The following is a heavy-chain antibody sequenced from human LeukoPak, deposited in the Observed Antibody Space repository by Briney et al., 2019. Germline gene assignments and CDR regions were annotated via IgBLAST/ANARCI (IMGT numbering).Heavy chain of an antibody. V-gene: IGHV3-23*01. CDR3: AKDPYCSGGSCYPMTFDP. CDR2: ISGSDGST. D-gene: IGHD2-15*01. CDR1: GFTFSSYA. J-gene: IGHJ5*02. Sequence: GGSLRLSCAASGFTFSSYAMSWVRQAPGKGLEWVSAISGSDGSTYYADSVKGRFTISRDNSKNTLYLQMNSLRAEDTAVYYCAKDPYCSGGSCYPMTFDPWGQGTLVTVSS.